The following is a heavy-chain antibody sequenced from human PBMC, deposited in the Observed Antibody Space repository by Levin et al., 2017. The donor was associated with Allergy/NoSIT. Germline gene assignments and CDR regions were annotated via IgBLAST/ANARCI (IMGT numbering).Heavy chain of an antibody. Sequence: GESLKISCAASGFTVSSHYMSWVRQAPGKGLEWVSVIYSGGSTYYADSVKGRFTISRDNSKNTPYLQMNSLRAEDTAVYYCARGGHYGDYIDYWGQGTLVTVSS. V-gene: IGHV3-53*01. CDR2: IYSGGST. J-gene: IGHJ4*02. CDR3: ARGGHYGDYIDY. CDR1: GFTVSSHY. D-gene: IGHD4-17*01.